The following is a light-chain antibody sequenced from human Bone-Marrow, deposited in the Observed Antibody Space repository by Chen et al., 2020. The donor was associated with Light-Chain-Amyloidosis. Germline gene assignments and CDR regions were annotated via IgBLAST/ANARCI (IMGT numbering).Light chain of an antibody. Sequence: EIVLTQSPGTLSLSPGEGANLSCRASQTISSNYLTWYQQKFGQAPRLLIYGSFSRATGIPDRFTGGGSGTDFTLTINRLEPEDFAMYYCQEYGTSPLAFGGGTKVEIK. CDR1: QTISSNY. CDR3: QEYGTSPLA. CDR2: GSF. J-gene: IGKJ4*01. V-gene: IGKV3-20*01.